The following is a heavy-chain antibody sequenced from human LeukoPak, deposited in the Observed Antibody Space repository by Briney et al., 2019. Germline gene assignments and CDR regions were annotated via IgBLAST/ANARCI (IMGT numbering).Heavy chain of an antibody. D-gene: IGHD4-23*01. J-gene: IGHJ5*02. V-gene: IGHV4-4*07. CDR1: GGSISSYY. CDR3: ARDVHDYGGNNWFDP. Sequence: SETLSLTCTVSGGSISSYYWSWIRQPAGKGLEWIGRIYTSGSTNYNPSLKSRVTMSLDTYKNQFSLKLSYVTAADTAVYYCARDVHDYGGNNWFDPWGQGALVTVSS. CDR2: IYTSGST.